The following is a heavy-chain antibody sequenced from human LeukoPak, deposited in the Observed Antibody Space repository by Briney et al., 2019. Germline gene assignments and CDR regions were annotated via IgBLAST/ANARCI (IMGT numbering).Heavy chain of an antibody. CDR3: ARVSLVRGAPDYYFDY. V-gene: IGHV4-4*07. Sequence: SETLSLTCTVSGGSISSSYWSWIRQPAGKGLEWLGRIYTSGSTNYSPSLKSRVTMSVDTSKNQFSLKLSSVTAADTAVYYCARVSLVRGAPDYYFDYWGQGTLVTVSS. D-gene: IGHD3-10*01. J-gene: IGHJ4*02. CDR1: GGSISSSY. CDR2: IYTSGST.